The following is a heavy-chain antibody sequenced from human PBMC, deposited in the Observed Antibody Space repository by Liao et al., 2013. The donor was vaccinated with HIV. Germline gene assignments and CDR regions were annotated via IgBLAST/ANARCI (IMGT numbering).Heavy chain of an antibody. CDR2: INHSGST. CDR3: ARGAGYSYGRRMDI. CDR1: GGSFSGYY. V-gene: IGHV4-34*01. Sequence: QVQLQQWGAGLLKPSETLSLTCAVYGGSFSGYYWSWIRQPPGKGLEWIGEINHSGSTNYNPSLKSRVTISVDTSKNQFSLKVTSVTAADTAVYYCARGAGYSYGRRMDIWGQGTMVTVS. J-gene: IGHJ3*02. D-gene: IGHD5-18*01.